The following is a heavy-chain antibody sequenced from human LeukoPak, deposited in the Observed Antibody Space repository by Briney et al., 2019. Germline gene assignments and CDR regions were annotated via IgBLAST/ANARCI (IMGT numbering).Heavy chain of an antibody. CDR1: GFIVSSNY. CDR2: IYSSGST. CDR3: TRLAVAYFDS. J-gene: IGHJ4*02. Sequence: GGSLRLSCAASGFIVSSNYMGWVRQAPGKGLEWVSVIYSSGSTYYPDSVKGRFTISRVESKNTLYLQMNSLRAEDTAVYYCTRLAVAYFDSWGQGTLVTVSS. D-gene: IGHD6-19*01. V-gene: IGHV3-66*04.